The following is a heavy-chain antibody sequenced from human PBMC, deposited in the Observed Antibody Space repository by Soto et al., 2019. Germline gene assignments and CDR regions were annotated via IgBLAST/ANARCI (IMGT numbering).Heavy chain of an antibody. J-gene: IGHJ6*02. Sequence: AGESLKISCKGSGYSFTSYWISWVRQMPGKGLEWMGRIDPSDSYTNYSPSFQGHVTISADKSISTAYLRWSSLKASDTAMYYCARTVLGYNGYDFEGIDVWGQRTTVPVSS. CDR3: ARTVLGYNGYDFEGIDV. V-gene: IGHV5-10-1*01. D-gene: IGHD5-12*01. CDR1: GYSFTSYW. CDR2: IDPSDSYT.